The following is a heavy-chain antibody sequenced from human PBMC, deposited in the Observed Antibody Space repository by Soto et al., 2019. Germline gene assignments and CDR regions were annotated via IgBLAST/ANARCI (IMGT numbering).Heavy chain of an antibody. D-gene: IGHD1-7*01. CDR3: ARRRGGRELFYFDY. V-gene: IGHV4-39*01. J-gene: IGHJ4*02. CDR1: GGSISSSSYN. Sequence: SETLSLSCTVSGGSISSSSYNWDWIRQPPGKGLEWIGSIYSGSTYYNPSLKSRVTISVDTSKNQFSLKLSSVTAADMAVYYCARRRGGRELFYFDYWGQGALVTVSS. CDR2: IYSGST.